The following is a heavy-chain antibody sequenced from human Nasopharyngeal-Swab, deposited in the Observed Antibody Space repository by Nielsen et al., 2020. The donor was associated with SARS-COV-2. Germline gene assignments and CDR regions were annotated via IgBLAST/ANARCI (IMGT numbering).Heavy chain of an antibody. V-gene: IGHV3-23*01. Sequence: GESLKISCAASGFTFSSYAMSWVRQAPGKGLEWVSAISGSGGSTYYADSVKGRFTISRDNSKNTLYLQMNSLRAEDTAVYCCAKDPTVYVVYNWFDPWGQGTLVTVSS. CDR2: ISGSGGST. J-gene: IGHJ5*02. D-gene: IGHD4-11*01. CDR3: AKDPTVYVVYNWFDP. CDR1: GFTFSSYA.